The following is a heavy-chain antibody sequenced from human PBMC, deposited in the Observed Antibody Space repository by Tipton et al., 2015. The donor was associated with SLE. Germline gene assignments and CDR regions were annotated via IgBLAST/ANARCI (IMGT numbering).Heavy chain of an antibody. V-gene: IGHV3-11*06. D-gene: IGHD3-10*01. CDR1: GFSFDGYG. CDR3: AIGGLDAFDI. Sequence: SLRLSCEASGFSFDGYGMSWVRQAPGKGLEWISYISTSRSYANCADSVKGRFTISRDNSKNTLYLQMNSLRAEDTAVYYCAIGGLDAFDIWGQGTMVTVSS. CDR2: ISTSRSYA. J-gene: IGHJ3*02.